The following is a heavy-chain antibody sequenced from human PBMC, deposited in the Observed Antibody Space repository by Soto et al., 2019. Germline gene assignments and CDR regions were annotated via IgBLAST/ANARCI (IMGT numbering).Heavy chain of an antibody. D-gene: IGHD4-17*01. CDR2: ISAFNGNT. V-gene: IGHV1-18*01. CDR3: AKGVYDYGF. CDR1: GYTFSTHG. J-gene: IGHJ4*02. Sequence: QVQLVQSGAEVKKPGASVKVSCKASGYTFSTHGISWVRQAPGQGLEWMGWISAFNGNTKYAQKVQGRVTMTTDTSTSTAYLELRSLRSDDTDVYYCAKGVYDYGFWGQGTLVTVSS.